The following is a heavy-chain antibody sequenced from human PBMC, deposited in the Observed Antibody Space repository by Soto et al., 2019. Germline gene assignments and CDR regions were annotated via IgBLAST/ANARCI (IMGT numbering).Heavy chain of an antibody. CDR1: GFTFDDYG. J-gene: IGHJ4*02. CDR2: ITWNGGST. V-gene: IGHV3-20*04. Sequence: EVQLVEPGGGVGRPGGSLRLSCAASGFTFDDYGMSWVRQAPGKGLEWASGITWNGGSTGYADSVTGRFTISRDNAKNSLYLQMNSLIAEDTAFYYCATTMRRGVAAPWDYWGQGTLVTVSS. CDR3: ATTMRRGVAAPWDY. D-gene: IGHD6-19*01.